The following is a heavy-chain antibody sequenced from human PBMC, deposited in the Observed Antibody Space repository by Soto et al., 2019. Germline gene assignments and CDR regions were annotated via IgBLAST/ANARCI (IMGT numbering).Heavy chain of an antibody. D-gene: IGHD2-2*01. CDR1: GGTFSSYT. Sequence: GASVKVSCKASGGTFSSYTISWVRQAPGQGLEWMGRIIPILGIANYAQKFQGRVTITADKSTSTAYMELSSLRSEDTAVYYCARDMECRYCSSTSSHPGAWFDPWGQGPLVTVSS. CDR2: IIPILGIA. V-gene: IGHV1-69*04. J-gene: IGHJ5*02. CDR3: ARDMECRYCSSTSSHPGAWFDP.